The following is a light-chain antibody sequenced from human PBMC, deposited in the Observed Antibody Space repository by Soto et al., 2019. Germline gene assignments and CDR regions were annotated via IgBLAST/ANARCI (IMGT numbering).Light chain of an antibody. V-gene: IGKV1-5*01. Sequence: DIQMTQSPSTLSASVGDRVIITCRASQTVERWMDWYQQKPGKAPKLLISDVSTLERGVPSRFSGSGSATEFTLTISGLRPDDFATYYCQQYKDYVYTFGQGTKVESK. CDR3: QQYKDYVYT. J-gene: IGKJ2*01. CDR1: QTVERW. CDR2: DVS.